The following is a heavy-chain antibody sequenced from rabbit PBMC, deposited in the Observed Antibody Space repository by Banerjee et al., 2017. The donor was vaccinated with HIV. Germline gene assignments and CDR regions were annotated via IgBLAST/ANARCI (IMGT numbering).Heavy chain of an antibody. J-gene: IGHJ4*01. D-gene: IGHD6-1*01. Sequence: QSLEESGGGLVQPEGSLTLTCTASGIDLSSYYYMCWVRQAPGKGLEWIGCINTSSGNTVYASWAKGRFTISKTSSTTVTLQMNILTAADTATYFCARNVGDITYGYFTLWGPGTLVTVS. CDR2: INTSSGNT. CDR1: GIDLSSYYY. V-gene: IGHV1S40*01. CDR3: ARNVGDITYGYFTL.